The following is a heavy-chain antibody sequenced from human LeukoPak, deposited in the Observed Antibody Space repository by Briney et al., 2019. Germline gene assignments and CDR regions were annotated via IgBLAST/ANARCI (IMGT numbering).Heavy chain of an antibody. Sequence: GGSLRLSCVGSGFSLSSYATSWVRQAPGKGLQWVAGIGAGGTDTYYADAVKGRFTISKDKSKDTLYLQMNSLRAEDTAVYHCAKDLTYNDGRWEFDLWCQGTLVTVSS. J-gene: IGHJ5*02. CDR3: AKDLTYNDGRWEFDL. D-gene: IGHD5-24*01. V-gene: IGHV3-23*01. CDR1: GFSLSSYA. CDR2: IGAGGTDT.